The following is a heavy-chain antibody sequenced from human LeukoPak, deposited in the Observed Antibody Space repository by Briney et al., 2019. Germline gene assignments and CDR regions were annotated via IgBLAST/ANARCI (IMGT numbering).Heavy chain of an antibody. V-gene: IGHV3-11*05. D-gene: IGHD1-26*01. Sequence: PGGSLRLSCAASGLTFSDYYMSWIRQAPGKGLEWVSYISSSSSYTNYADSVKGRFTISRDNAKNSLYLQMNSLRAEDTAVYYCARDGSGSSIVADYWGQGTLVTVSS. CDR3: ARDGSGSSIVADY. CDR1: GLTFSDYY. J-gene: IGHJ4*02. CDR2: ISSSSSYT.